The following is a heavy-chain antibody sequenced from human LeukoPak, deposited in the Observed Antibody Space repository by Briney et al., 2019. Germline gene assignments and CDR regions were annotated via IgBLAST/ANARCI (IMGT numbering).Heavy chain of an antibody. CDR2: ISSSSSSI. CDR3: ARDLLEAPSFLEWLPQYYFDY. CDR1: GFTFSSYS. D-gene: IGHD3-3*01. Sequence: PGGSPRLSCAVSGFTFSSYSMNWVRQAPGKGLEWVSSISSSSSSIYYADSVKGRFSISRDNAKNSLYLQMSSLRAEDTAVYYCARDLLEAPSFLEWLPQYYFDYWGQGTLVTVSS. V-gene: IGHV3-21*06. J-gene: IGHJ4*02.